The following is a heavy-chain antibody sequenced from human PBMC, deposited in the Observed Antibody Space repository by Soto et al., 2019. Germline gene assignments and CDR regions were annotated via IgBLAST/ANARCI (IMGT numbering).Heavy chain of an antibody. CDR3: ASYRGALYFES. CDR1: GRYMSSNY. D-gene: IGHD3-16*01. J-gene: IGHJ4*02. Sequence: LETLSLSCSVSGRYMSSNYVSWIRQSPDKGLEWLGYVFYGGTDYNPSLGGRVSMSVETSKSQFSLKLTSVTVADTAVYYCASYRGALYFESWGPGILVTVSS. CDR2: VFYGGT. V-gene: IGHV4-59*01.